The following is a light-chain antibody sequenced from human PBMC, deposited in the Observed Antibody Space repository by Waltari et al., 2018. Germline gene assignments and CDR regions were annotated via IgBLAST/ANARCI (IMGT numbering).Light chain of an antibody. CDR1: QSISNW. V-gene: IGKV1-5*03. J-gene: IGKJ4*01. CDR3: QQYYIFALT. CDR2: RAS. Sequence: DIQMTQSPSILSASVGARVTITCRASQSISNWLAWDQQKPGKAPKLLIYRASTLEGGVPSRFSGGGSGAEFTLTISSLQPDDFATYYCQQYYIFALTFGGGTRVEIK.